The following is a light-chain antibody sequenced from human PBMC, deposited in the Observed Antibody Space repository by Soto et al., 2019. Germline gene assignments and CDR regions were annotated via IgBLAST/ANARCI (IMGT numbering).Light chain of an antibody. CDR2: AAS. V-gene: IGKV1-39*01. J-gene: IGKJ1*01. CDR3: QQRYSTPPWT. CDR1: QSISSY. Sequence: DIQMTQSPSSLSASVGDRVTITCRASQSISSYLNWYQQKPGKAPMLLIYAASSLQSGVPSRFXGSGSGTDFTLTISSLQPEDFATYYCQQRYSTPPWTFGQGTKVEIK.